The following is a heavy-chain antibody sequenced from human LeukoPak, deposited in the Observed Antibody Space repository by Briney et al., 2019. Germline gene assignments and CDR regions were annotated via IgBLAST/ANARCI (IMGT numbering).Heavy chain of an antibody. J-gene: IGHJ4*02. D-gene: IGHD6-13*01. CDR3: ARGVYIAAAQYAY. Sequence: SETLSLTCTVSGGSISSYYWSWIRQPPGKGLEWIGYIYYSGTTNYNPSLKSRVTISVDTSKNQFSLKLSSVTAADTAVYYCARGVYIAAAQYAYWDQGALVTVSS. V-gene: IGHV4-59*01. CDR1: GGSISSYY. CDR2: IYYSGTT.